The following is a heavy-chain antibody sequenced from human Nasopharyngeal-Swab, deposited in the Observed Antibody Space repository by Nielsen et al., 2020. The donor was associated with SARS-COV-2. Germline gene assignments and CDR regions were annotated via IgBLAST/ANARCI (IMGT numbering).Heavy chain of an antibody. J-gene: IGHJ4*02. D-gene: IGHD3-22*01. V-gene: IGHV4-59*01. CDR1: GGSISTYY. Sequence: GSLRLSCTVSGGSISTYYWSWIRQPPGKGLEWIGYIHSSGTTNYNPSLKSRVTISVDPSKNQFSLKLSSVTAADTAVYYCARDHSYYDSNGYYFDYWGPGTLVTVSS. CDR2: IHSSGTT. CDR3: ARDHSYYDSNGYYFDY.